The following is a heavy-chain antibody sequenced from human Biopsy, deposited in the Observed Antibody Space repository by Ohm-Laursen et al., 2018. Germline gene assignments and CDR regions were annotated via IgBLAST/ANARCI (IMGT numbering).Heavy chain of an antibody. CDR1: GFTFTNYD. D-gene: IGHD7-27*01. Sequence: SLRLSCTATGFTFTNYDMTWVRQAPGRGLEWVSTINPSRSSMSYADSVKGRFTISRDNSNNSLYLQMNSLKAEDTAVYYCARDPNWGSGYWGQGTLVTVSS. CDR3: ARDPNWGSGY. V-gene: IGHV3-21*01. J-gene: IGHJ4*02. CDR2: INPSRSSM.